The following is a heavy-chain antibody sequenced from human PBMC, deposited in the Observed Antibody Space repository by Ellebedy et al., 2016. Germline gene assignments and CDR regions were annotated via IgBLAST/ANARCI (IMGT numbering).Heavy chain of an antibody. J-gene: IGHJ4*02. CDR3: ARELTGRGSGPGVFDY. Sequence: SETLSLTCTVSGGSISDYYWIWIRQPPGKGLEWIGYIYYSGSTNYNPSLKSRVTISVDTSKNHFSLKLSSVTAADTAVYYCARELTGRGSGPGVFDYWGQGTLVTVSS. CDR1: GGSISDYY. V-gene: IGHV4-59*01. D-gene: IGHD3-10*01. CDR2: IYYSGST.